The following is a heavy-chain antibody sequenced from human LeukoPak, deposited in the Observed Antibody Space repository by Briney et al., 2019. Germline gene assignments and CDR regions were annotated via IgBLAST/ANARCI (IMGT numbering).Heavy chain of an antibody. CDR2: IYYSGST. D-gene: IGHD6-19*01. CDR3: ARSVADLDY. J-gene: IGHJ4*02. Sequence: SETLSLTCTVSGGSISSYYWSWIRQPPGKGLEWIGYIYYSGSTNYNPSLKSRVTISVDTSKNQFSLKLSSVTPEDTAVYYCARSVADLDYWGQGTLVAVSS. V-gene: IGHV4-59*12. CDR1: GGSISSYY.